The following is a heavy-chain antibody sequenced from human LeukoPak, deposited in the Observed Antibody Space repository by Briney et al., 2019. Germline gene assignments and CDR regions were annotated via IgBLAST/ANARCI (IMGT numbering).Heavy chain of an antibody. D-gene: IGHD2-15*01. CDR1: GLTFTSYA. Sequence: PGGSLRLSCAASGLTFTSYAMGWVRQAPGKGLEWVSGISGSGGRTDYADSVKGRFTISRDNSKNTLYLQMNSLRAKDTALYYCAKGAGGSWPDAFDIWGQGTMVTVSS. V-gene: IGHV3-23*01. CDR3: AKGAGGSWPDAFDI. J-gene: IGHJ3*02. CDR2: ISGSGGRT.